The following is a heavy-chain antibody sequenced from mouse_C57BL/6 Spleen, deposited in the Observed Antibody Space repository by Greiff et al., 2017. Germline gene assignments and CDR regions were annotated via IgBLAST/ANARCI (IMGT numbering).Heavy chain of an antibody. D-gene: IGHD1-1*01. J-gene: IGHJ1*03. CDR2: IYPGDGDT. Sequence: VQLQQSGPELVKPGASVKISCKASGYAFSSSWMNWVKQRPGKGLEWIGRIYPGDGDTKYNGKFKGKATLTADKSSSTAYMQLSSLTSEDSAVYFCAKESHYYGSSHWYFDVWGTGTTVTVSS. CDR3: AKESHYYGSSHWYFDV. CDR1: GYAFSSSW. V-gene: IGHV1-82*01.